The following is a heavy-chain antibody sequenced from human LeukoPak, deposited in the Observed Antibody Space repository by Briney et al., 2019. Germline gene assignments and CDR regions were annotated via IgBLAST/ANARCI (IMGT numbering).Heavy chain of an antibody. Sequence: PGRSLRLSCTSSGFTFDSYAMHWVRQAPGKGLEWVAVISDDGANKYHADPVKGRFTISRDNSKNTLSLQMNSLRAEDTAMYYCARAPTPDLTGTTGSIDYWGQGTLVTVSS. CDR3: ARAPTPDLTGTTGSIDY. CDR1: GFTFDSYA. D-gene: IGHD1-20*01. J-gene: IGHJ4*02. CDR2: ISDDGANK. V-gene: IGHV3-30*04.